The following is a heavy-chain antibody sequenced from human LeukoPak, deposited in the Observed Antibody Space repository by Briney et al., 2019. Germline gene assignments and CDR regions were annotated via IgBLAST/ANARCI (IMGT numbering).Heavy chain of an antibody. J-gene: IGHJ3*02. CDR2: IYSGGST. CDR3: ARGHYYGSGSYYNDAFDI. V-gene: IGHV3-66*01. CDR1: GFTVSSNY. D-gene: IGHD3-10*01. Sequence: PGGSLRLSCAASGFTVSSNYMSWVRQAPGKGLEWVSVIYSGGSTYYADSVKGRFTISRDNSKNTLYLQMNSLRAEDTAVYYCARGHYYGSGSYYNDAFDIWGQGTMVTVSS.